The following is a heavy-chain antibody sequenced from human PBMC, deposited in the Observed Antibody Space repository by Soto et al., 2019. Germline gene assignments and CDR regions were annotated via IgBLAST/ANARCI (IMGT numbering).Heavy chain of an antibody. D-gene: IGHD5-18*01. CDR2: ISSSGVYT. CDR1: GFTFSIYA. J-gene: IGHJ4*02. CDR3: AKRVNTAMVKGCFDY. V-gene: IGHV3-23*01. Sequence: PGGSLRLSCAASGFTFSIYAMNWFRQAPGKGLEWVSAISSSGVYTYYADSVKGRFTIARDNSKNTLYLQMNTLRAEDTAVYYCAKRVNTAMVKGCFDYWGQGTLVTVSS.